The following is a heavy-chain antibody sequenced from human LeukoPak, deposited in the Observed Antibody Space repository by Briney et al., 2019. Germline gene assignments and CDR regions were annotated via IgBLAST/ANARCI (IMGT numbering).Heavy chain of an antibody. Sequence: GGSLRLSCAASGFTVSSYSMNWVRQAPGKGLEWVSSISSSSYIYYADSVKGRFTISRDNAKNSLYLQMNSLRAEDTAVYYCARVRVYGDYREFDYWGQGTLVTVSS. CDR1: GFTVSSYS. D-gene: IGHD4-17*01. CDR3: ARVRVYGDYREFDY. J-gene: IGHJ4*02. CDR2: ISSSSYI. V-gene: IGHV3-21*01.